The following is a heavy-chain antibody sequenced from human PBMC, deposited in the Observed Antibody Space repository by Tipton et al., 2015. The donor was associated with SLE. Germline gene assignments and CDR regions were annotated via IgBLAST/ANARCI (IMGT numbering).Heavy chain of an antibody. CDR1: GFTFGDYA. CDR3: TRGRGELLPGAFDI. Sequence: QLVQSGGGLVQPGRSLRLSCTASGFTFGDYAMSWVRQAPGKGLEWVGFIRSKAYGGTTEYAASVKGRFTISRDDSKSIAYLQMNSLKTEGTAVYYCTRGRGELLPGAFDIWGQGTMVTVSS. V-gene: IGHV3-49*04. D-gene: IGHD1-26*01. J-gene: IGHJ3*02. CDR2: IRSKAYGGTT.